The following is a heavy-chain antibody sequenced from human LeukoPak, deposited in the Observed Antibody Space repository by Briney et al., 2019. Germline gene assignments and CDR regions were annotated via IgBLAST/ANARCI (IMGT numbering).Heavy chain of an antibody. CDR2: ISSNGGST. D-gene: IGHD5-18*01. Sequence: GGSLRLSCAASGFTFSSYAMHWVRQAPGKGLEYVSAISSNGGSTYYANSVKGRFTISRDNSKNTLYLQMGSLRAEDMAVYYCARDHGYSYGYYFDYWGQGTLVTVSS. CDR3: ARDHGYSYGYYFDY. J-gene: IGHJ4*02. CDR1: GFTFSSYA. V-gene: IGHV3-64*01.